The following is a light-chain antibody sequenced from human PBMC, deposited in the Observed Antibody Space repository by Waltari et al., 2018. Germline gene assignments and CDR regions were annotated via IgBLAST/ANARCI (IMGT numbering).Light chain of an antibody. Sequence: QSVLTQPPSVSAAPGQKVTISCSGSSSNIGNNYVSWYQQLPGTAPQLLIYESNKRPSGIPDRFSGSKSGTSATLGITGRQTGDEADYYCGTWDSSLSAWVFGGGTKLTVL. J-gene: IGLJ3*02. CDR1: SSNIGNNY. CDR3: GTWDSSLSAWV. CDR2: ESN. V-gene: IGLV1-51*02.